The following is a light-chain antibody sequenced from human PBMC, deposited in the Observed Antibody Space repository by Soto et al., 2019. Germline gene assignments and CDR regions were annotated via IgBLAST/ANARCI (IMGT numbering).Light chain of an antibody. J-gene: IGKJ4*01. V-gene: IGKV1-6*01. CDR2: AAS. Sequence: QMTQSPSSLSASVGEKIIITCRASRDVGSDVSWYQQKPGQAPKLLIYAASNLYTGVPSRFSGSRSGTEFTLTISSLQPEDFATYYCLQDYNYPLTFGGGTKVDIK. CDR1: RDVGSD. CDR3: LQDYNYPLT.